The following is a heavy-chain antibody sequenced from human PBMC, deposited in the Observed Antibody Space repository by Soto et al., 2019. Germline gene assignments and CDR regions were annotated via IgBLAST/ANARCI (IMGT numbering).Heavy chain of an antibody. CDR1: GFTFSNAW. V-gene: IGHV3-15*01. Sequence: GGSLRLSCAASGFTFSNAWMSWVRQAPGKGLEWVGRIKSKTDGGTTDYAAPVKGRFTNSRDDSKNTLYLQMNSLKTEYTAVYYCTTDLRIRDSSGLVDAFDIWGQGTMVTVSS. CDR2: IKSKTDGGTT. J-gene: IGHJ3*02. D-gene: IGHD3-22*01. CDR3: TTDLRIRDSSGLVDAFDI.